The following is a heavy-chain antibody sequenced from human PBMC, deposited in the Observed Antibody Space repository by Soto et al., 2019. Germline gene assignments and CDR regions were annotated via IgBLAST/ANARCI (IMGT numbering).Heavy chain of an antibody. CDR1: GFTFSSYG. Sequence: PGGSLRLSCAASGFTFSSYGMHWVRQAPGKGLEWVAVIWYDGSNKYYADSVKGRFTISRDNSKNTLYLQMNSLRAEDTAVYYCARDLLPAAPRTFYYYGMDVWGQGTTVTVSS. CDR2: IWYDGSNK. D-gene: IGHD6-13*01. V-gene: IGHV3-33*01. J-gene: IGHJ6*02. CDR3: ARDLLPAAPRTFYYYGMDV.